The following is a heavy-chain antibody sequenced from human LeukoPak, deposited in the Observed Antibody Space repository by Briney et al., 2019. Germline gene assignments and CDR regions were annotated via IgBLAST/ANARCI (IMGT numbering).Heavy chain of an antibody. CDR1: GFTFSSRDW. CDR2: IKQDGSEK. D-gene: IGHD6-19*01. CDR3: ARNGASSGRPYHLDY. Sequence: GGSLRLSCVASGFTFSSRDWMTWVRQAPGKGLEWVANIKQDGSEKNYVDSVKGRFTISRDNAENSLYLQMNGLRAEDTAVYFCARNGASSGRPYHLDYWGQGTLVTVSS. J-gene: IGHJ4*02. V-gene: IGHV3-7*01.